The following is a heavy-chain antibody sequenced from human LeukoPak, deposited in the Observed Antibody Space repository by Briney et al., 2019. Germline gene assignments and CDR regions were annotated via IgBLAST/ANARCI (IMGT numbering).Heavy chain of an antibody. J-gene: IGHJ4*02. Sequence: SETLSLTCAVYGGSFSGYYWSWIRQPPGKGLEWIGEINHSGSTNYNPSLKSRVTIAVDTSKNQFSLKLSSVTAADTAVYYCARAGVGDFWSGKGAFDYWGQGTLVTVSS. CDR3: ARAGVGDFWSGKGAFDY. D-gene: IGHD3-3*01. CDR2: INHSGST. V-gene: IGHV4-34*01. CDR1: GGSFSGYY.